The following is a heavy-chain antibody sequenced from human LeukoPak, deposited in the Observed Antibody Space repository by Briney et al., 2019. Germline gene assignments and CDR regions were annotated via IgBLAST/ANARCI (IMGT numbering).Heavy chain of an antibody. CDR1: GFTFSSYW. V-gene: IGHV3-74*01. J-gene: IGHJ4*02. CDR3: AKSPIAARRGYYFDY. CDR2: INSDGSST. Sequence: GGSLRLSCAASGFTFSSYWMHWVRQAPGKGLVWVSRINSDGSSTGYADSVKGRFTISRDNAKNTLYLQMNSLRAEDTAVYYCAKSPIAARRGYYFDYWGQGTLVTVSS. D-gene: IGHD6-6*01.